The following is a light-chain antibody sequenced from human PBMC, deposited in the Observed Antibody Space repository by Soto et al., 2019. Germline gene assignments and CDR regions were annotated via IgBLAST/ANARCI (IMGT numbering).Light chain of an antibody. CDR1: QSVSSN. J-gene: IGKJ5*01. CDR2: GAS. V-gene: IGKV3-15*01. CDR3: QQYNTWPPLT. Sequence: VGMPQSHSTLSVSPGERSTLSCMASQSVSSNLAWYQQKPGQAPRLLIYGASTRATGIPARFSGSGSGAEFTLTISSLQSEDFAVYYCQQYNTWPPLTFGQGTRLEIK.